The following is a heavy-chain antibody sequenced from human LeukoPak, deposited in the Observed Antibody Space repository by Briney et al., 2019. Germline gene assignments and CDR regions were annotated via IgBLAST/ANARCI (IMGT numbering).Heavy chain of an antibody. CDR1: GGSISSYY. Sequence: SETLSLTCTVSGGSISSYYWSWIRQPPGKGLEWIGYIYYSGSTNYNPSLKSRVTISVDTSKNQFSLKLSSVTAADTAVYYCARGRRLLELLPVPFDIWRQETMLTVSS. V-gene: IGHV4-59*01. CDR3: ARGRRLLELLPVPFDI. J-gene: IGHJ3*02. CDR2: IYYSGST. D-gene: IGHD1-7*01.